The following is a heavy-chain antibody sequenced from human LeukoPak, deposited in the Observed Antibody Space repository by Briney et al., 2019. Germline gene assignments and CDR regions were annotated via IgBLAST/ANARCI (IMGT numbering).Heavy chain of an antibody. J-gene: IGHJ4*02. V-gene: IGHV1-18*04. D-gene: IGHD6-19*01. CDR1: GYTFTSYY. CDR2: ISAYNGNT. CDR3: ASSDPVAGSFDY. Sequence: GASVKVSCKASGYTFTSYYMHWVRQAPGQGLEWMGWISAYNGNTNYAQKLQGRVTMTTDTSASTAYMELRSLRSDDTAVYYCASSDPVAGSFDYWGQGTLVTVSS.